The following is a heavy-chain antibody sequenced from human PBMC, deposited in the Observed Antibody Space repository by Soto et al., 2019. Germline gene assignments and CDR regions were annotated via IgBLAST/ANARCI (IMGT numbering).Heavy chain of an antibody. J-gene: IGHJ4*02. CDR1: GFSLITSGVG. CDR3: AHTMAPRIFDS. V-gene: IGHV2-5*02. Sequence: QITLXXAXPXXVKPTQTLTLTCSFSGFSLITSGVGVGWIRQPPGKALEWLALIYWEYDKGYSTPLKSRLTITKDTSKNQVVLTMTNMDPADTATYYCAHTMAPRIFDSWGQGTLVTVSS. CDR2: IYWEYDK.